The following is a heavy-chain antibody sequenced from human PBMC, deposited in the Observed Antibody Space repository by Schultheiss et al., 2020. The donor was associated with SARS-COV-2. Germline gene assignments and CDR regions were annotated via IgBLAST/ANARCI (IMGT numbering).Heavy chain of an antibody. D-gene: IGHD5-18*01. CDR3: ATTGDPRSYGYGDAFDI. CDR1: GFTFSSYG. J-gene: IGHJ3*02. Sequence: GGSLRLSCAASGFTFSSYGMHWVRQAPGKGLEWVSSISSSSSYIYYADSVKGRFTISRDNAKNSLYLQMNSLRAEDTAVYYCATTGDPRSYGYGDAFDIWGQGTMVTVSS. CDR2: ISSSSSYI. V-gene: IGHV3-21*01.